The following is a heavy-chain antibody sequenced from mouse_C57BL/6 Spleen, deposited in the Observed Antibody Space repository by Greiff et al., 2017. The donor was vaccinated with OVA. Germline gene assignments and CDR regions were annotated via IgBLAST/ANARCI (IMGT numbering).Heavy chain of an antibody. CDR3: ARYGLWYYVDY. CDR2: IYPGSGNT. V-gene: IGHV1-66*01. J-gene: IGHJ2*01. Sequence: QVQLKQSGPELVKPGASVKISCKASGYSFTSYYIHWVKQRPGQGLEWIGWIYPGSGNTKYNEKFKGKATLTADTSSSTAYMQLSSLTSEDSAVYYCARYGLWYYVDYWGQGTTLTVSS. CDR1: GYSFTSYY. D-gene: IGHD1-2*01.